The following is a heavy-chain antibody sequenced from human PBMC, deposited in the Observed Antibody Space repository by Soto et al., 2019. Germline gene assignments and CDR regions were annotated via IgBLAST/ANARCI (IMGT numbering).Heavy chain of an antibody. CDR1: GFTFSSYA. CDR3: AKGGRYVVAANYFDY. J-gene: IGHJ4*02. Sequence: GGSLRLSCAASGFTFSSYAMSWVRQAPGKGLEWVSAISGSGGSTYYADSVKGRFTISRDNSKNTLYLQMNSLRAEDTAVYYCAKGGRYVVAANYFDYWGQGTLVTVSS. CDR2: ISGSGGST. V-gene: IGHV3-23*01. D-gene: IGHD2-15*01.